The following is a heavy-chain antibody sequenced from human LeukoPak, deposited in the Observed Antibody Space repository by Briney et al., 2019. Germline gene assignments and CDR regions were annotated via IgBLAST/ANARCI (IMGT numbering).Heavy chain of an antibody. V-gene: IGHV3-23*01. CDR1: GFTFSTNA. D-gene: IGHD6-13*01. CDR3: AKEFVSRSSLSLDD. Sequence: GGSLRLSCAASGFTFSTNAMAWVRQAPGKGLEWVSAIGGNSDYAFYADSVKGRFTTSRDNSKNMLYLQMNSLRVEDTAVYYCAKEFVSRSSLSLDDWGQGTLATVSS. CDR2: IGGNSDYA. J-gene: IGHJ4*02.